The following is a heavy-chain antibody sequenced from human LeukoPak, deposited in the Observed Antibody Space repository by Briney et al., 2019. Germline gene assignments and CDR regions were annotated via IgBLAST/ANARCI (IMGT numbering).Heavy chain of an antibody. D-gene: IGHD4-17*01. CDR3: AKDARNDYGDYGPNYYGMDV. V-gene: IGHV3-30*18. Sequence: GGSLRLSCAASGFTFSSYGMHWVRQAPGKGLEWAAVISYDGSNKYYADSVKGRFTISRDSSKNTLYLQMNSLRAEDTAVYYCAKDARNDYGDYGPNYYGMDVWGQGTTVTVSS. CDR1: GFTFSSYG. CDR2: ISYDGSNK. J-gene: IGHJ6*02.